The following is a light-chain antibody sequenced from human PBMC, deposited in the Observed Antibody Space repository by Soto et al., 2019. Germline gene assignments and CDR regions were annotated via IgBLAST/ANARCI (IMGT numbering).Light chain of an antibody. J-gene: IGKJ4*02. V-gene: IGKV3-15*01. Sequence: EIVMTQSPATLSVSPGERATLSCRASQTVSNYLAWYQQKPGQAPRLLIYEASTRATGIPARFSGGGSETEFTRTISSRQSEDFAVYYCQQYHNWPPLTVGGGTKVEIK. CDR1: QTVSNY. CDR3: QQYHNWPPLT. CDR2: EAS.